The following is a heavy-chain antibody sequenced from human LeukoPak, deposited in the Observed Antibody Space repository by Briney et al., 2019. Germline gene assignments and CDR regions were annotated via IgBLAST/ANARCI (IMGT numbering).Heavy chain of an antibody. D-gene: IGHD3-3*01. CDR1: GYSFTSYW. Sequence: GESLKISCKGSGYSFTSYWIGWVRQMPGKGLEWMGIIYPGDSDTRYSPFFQGQVTISADKSISTAYLQWSSLKASDTAMYYCARHPSRRRFLEWSRAYYYYGMDVWGQGTTVTVSS. V-gene: IGHV5-51*01. CDR3: ARHPSRRRFLEWSRAYYYYGMDV. CDR2: IYPGDSDT. J-gene: IGHJ6*02.